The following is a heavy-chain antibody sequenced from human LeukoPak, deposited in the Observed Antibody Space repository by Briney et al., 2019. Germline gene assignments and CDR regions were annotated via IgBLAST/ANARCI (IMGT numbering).Heavy chain of an antibody. V-gene: IGHV1-8*01. CDR3: ARRPHSSGWSSSITLFEH. Sequence: ASVKVSCKASGYTFTSYDINWVRQATGQGLEWMGWMNPNSGNTGYAQKFQGRVSMTWNTSIITAYMELSSLRSDDTAIYYCARRPHSSGWSSSITLFEHWGQGTLVTVSS. CDR1: GYTFTSYD. CDR2: MNPNSGNT. D-gene: IGHD6-19*01. J-gene: IGHJ4*02.